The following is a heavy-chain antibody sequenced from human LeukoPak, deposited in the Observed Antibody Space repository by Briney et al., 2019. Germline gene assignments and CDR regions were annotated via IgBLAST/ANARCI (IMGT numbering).Heavy chain of an antibody. CDR3: AKSTDLFYDILTGYYNY. D-gene: IGHD3-9*01. Sequence: GGSLRLSCAASGFTFSTYAMSWVRQAPGKGLEWVSSISGGDDSTYYADSVKGRFTISRDNSKNTLYLQMNSLRAEDTAVYYCAKSTDLFYDILTGYYNYWGQGTLVTVSS. J-gene: IGHJ4*02. CDR2: ISGGDDST. V-gene: IGHV3-23*01. CDR1: GFTFSTYA.